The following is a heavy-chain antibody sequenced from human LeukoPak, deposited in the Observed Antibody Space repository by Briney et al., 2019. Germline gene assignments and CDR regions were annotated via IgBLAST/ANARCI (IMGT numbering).Heavy chain of an antibody. CDR3: ARGRGANSYYDILTGYYMRPNWFDP. Sequence: SETLSLTCAISGGSISSYYWSWIRQPPGKGLEWIGYIYYSGSTNYNPSLTSRVTISVDKSKNQFSLKLSSVTAADTAVYYCARGRGANSYYDILTGYYMRPNWFDPWGQGTLVTVSS. J-gene: IGHJ5*02. CDR2: IYYSGST. CDR1: GGSISSYY. V-gene: IGHV4-59*12. D-gene: IGHD3-9*01.